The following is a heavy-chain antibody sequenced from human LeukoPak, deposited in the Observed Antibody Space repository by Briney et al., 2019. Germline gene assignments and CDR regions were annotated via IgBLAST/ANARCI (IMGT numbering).Heavy chain of an antibody. D-gene: IGHD6-6*01. V-gene: IGHV4-34*01. J-gene: IGHJ4*02. Sequence: SETLSLTCGMYGGSLSGYYWSWIRQSPDGVLEWIGEINHSGSINDNPSLKSRVTMSVDTSKNQFSLRLTSLTAADTAVYYCARRRWSSSSVIGYWSRGTRVIVSS. CDR2: INHSGSI. CDR1: GGSLSGYY. CDR3: ARRRWSSSSVIGY.